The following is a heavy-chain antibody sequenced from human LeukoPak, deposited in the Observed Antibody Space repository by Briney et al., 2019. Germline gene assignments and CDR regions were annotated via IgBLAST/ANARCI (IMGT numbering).Heavy chain of an antibody. D-gene: IGHD6-13*01. Sequence: SETLSLTCTVSGGSISSYYWSWIRQPPGKGLEWIGYIYYSGSTNYNPSLKSRVTISVNTSKNQFSLKLSSVTAADTAVYYCARDQKGIAAAGWFDPWGQGTLVTVSS. CDR1: GGSISSYY. CDR2: IYYSGST. CDR3: ARDQKGIAAAGWFDP. V-gene: IGHV4-59*01. J-gene: IGHJ5*02.